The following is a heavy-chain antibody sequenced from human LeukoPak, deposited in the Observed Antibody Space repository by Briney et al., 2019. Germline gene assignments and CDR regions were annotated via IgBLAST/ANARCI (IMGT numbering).Heavy chain of an antibody. CDR1: GFAFRNFG. J-gene: IGHJ4*02. D-gene: IGHD5-18*01. CDR2: IYYDGSDK. CDR3: ARDRSQHYFDY. Sequence: GGSLRLSCVVSGFAFRNFGMHWVRQAPGKGLEWVAVIYYDGSDKYYVDSVKGRFAVSRDNSKNTLYLQMNNLRVEDTAVYHCARDRSQHYFDYWGQGALVTVSS. V-gene: IGHV3-33*01.